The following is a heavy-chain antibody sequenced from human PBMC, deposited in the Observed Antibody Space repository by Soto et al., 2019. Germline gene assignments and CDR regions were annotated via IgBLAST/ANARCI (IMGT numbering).Heavy chain of an antibody. CDR2: IYYRGST. V-gene: IGHV4-39*01. J-gene: IGHJ3*02. CDR3: ARLPMIVVVITVGGAFDI. Sequence: QLQLQESGPGLVKPSETLSLTCTVSGGSISSSSYYWGWIRQPPGKGREWIGSIYYRGSTYYNPSLKSRVTISVDTSKNQFSLKLSSVTAADTAVYYCARLPMIVVVITVGGAFDIWGQGTMVTVSS. D-gene: IGHD3-22*01. CDR1: GGSISSSSYY.